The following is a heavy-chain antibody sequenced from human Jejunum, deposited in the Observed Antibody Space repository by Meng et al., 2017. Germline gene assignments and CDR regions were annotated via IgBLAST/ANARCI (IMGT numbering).Heavy chain of an antibody. D-gene: IGHD3/OR15-3a*01. Sequence: EVQLVESGGGLVKAGGSLRLSCAASGFTFSSYSMHWVRQAPGKGLEWVSPISSTSTYIYYADSMKGRFTVSRDNAKNSLQLQMDSLRAEDTAVYYCARDGHGQAPGFDPWGQGTLVTVSS. CDR1: GFTFSSYS. V-gene: IGHV3-21*01. CDR3: ARDGHGQAPGFDP. J-gene: IGHJ5*02. CDR2: ISSTSTYI.